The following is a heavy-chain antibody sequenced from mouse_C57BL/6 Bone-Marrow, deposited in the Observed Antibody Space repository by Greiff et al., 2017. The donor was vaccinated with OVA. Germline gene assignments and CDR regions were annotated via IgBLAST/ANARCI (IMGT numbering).Heavy chain of an antibody. J-gene: IGHJ3*01. CDR1: GYSITSGYY. Sequence: EVQRVESGPGLVKPSQSLSLTCSVTGYSITSGYYWHWIRQFPGNTLEWMGYISYDGSNNYNPSLKNRISISRDTSKNQFFLKLNSVTTEDTATYYCARDYGSSPAWFAYWGQGTLVTVSA. D-gene: IGHD1-1*01. CDR2: ISYDGSN. V-gene: IGHV3-6*01. CDR3: ARDYGSSPAWFAY.